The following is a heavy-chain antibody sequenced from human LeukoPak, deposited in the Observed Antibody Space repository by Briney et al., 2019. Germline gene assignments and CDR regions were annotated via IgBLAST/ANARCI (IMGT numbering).Heavy chain of an antibody. V-gene: IGHV3-9*01. CDR2: ISWNRGSI. J-gene: IGHJ4*02. CDR3: ASDDYGPGSYCGY. Sequence: GGSLRLSCAASGFAFDDYAMRWVREAPGKGRGWGSGISWNRGSIGYADSVKARFTISSHNAKTSLSLQMNSLSAADTALYYCASDDYGPGSYCGYWGQGTLVTVSS. CDR1: GFAFDDYA. D-gene: IGHD3-10*01.